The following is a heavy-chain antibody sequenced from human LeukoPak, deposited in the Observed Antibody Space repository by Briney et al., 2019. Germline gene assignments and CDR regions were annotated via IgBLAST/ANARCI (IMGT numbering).Heavy chain of an antibody. Sequence: GGSLRLSCAASGFTFSSYAMHWVRQAPGKGLEWVAVISYDGSNKYYADSVKGRSTISRDNSKNTLYLQMNSLRAEDTAVYYCASTCSGGSCYYHYYYYGMDVWGQGTTVTVSS. J-gene: IGHJ6*02. CDR2: ISYDGSNK. D-gene: IGHD2-15*01. CDR3: ASTCSGGSCYYHYYYYGMDV. V-gene: IGHV3-30-3*01. CDR1: GFTFSSYA.